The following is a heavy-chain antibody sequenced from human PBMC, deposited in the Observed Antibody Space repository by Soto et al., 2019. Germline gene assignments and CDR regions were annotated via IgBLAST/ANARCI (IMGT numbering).Heavy chain of an antibody. J-gene: IGHJ6*02. CDR1: GCSNRSGGYY. Sequence: SETLSLTCTVSGCSNRSGGYYWSWIRQHPGKGLEWIGYIYYSGSTYYNPSLKSRVTISVDTSKNQFSLKLSSVTAADTAVYYCARDRLRANYDFWSGPSLGYGMDVWGQGTTVTVSS. D-gene: IGHD3-3*01. CDR2: IYYSGST. CDR3: ARDRLRANYDFWSGPSLGYGMDV. V-gene: IGHV4-31*03.